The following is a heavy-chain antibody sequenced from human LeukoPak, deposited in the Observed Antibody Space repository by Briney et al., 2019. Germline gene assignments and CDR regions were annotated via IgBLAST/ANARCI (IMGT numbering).Heavy chain of an antibody. D-gene: IGHD3-3*01. Sequence: SETLSLTCTVSGGSISSYYWSWIRQPPGKGLEWIGYIYTSGSTNHNPSLKSRVTISVDTSKNQFSLKLSSVTAADTAVYYCARHSDFWSGYDYWGQGTLVTVSS. CDR1: GGSISSYY. V-gene: IGHV4-4*09. CDR3: ARHSDFWSGYDY. CDR2: IYTSGST. J-gene: IGHJ4*02.